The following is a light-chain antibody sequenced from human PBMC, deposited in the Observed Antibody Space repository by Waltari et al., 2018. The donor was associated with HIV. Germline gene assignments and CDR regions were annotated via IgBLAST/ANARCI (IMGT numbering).Light chain of an antibody. CDR2: DVS. J-gene: IGLJ2*01. Sequence: QSALPQPRSVSGSPGQSVTISCTGTSSDVGGYHYVSWYQQHPGKAPKLMIYDVSKRPSGVPDRFSGSKSGNTASLTISGLQSEDEADYYCCSYAGSYTLVFGGGTKLTVL. CDR1: SSDVGGYHY. CDR3: CSYAGSYTLV. V-gene: IGLV2-11*01.